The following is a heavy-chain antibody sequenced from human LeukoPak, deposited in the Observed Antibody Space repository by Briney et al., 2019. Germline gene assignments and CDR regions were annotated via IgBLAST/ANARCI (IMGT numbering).Heavy chain of an antibody. D-gene: IGHD3-3*01. CDR2: ISSSGSTI. CDR3: ARNDFWSGYYVID. V-gene: IGHV3-48*04. CDR1: GFTFSSYG. J-gene: IGHJ4*02. Sequence: GGSLRLSCAASGFTFSSYGMHWVRQAPGKGLEWVSYISSSGSTIYYADSVKGRFTISRDNAKNSLYLQMNSLRAEDTALYYCARNDFWSGYYVIDWGQGTLVTVSS.